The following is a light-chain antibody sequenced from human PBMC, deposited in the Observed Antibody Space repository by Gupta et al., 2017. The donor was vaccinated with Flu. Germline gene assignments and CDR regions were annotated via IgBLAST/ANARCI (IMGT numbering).Light chain of an antibody. CDR1: QSVLYSSNNQNY. J-gene: IGKJ1*01. V-gene: IGKV4-1*01. Sequence: DIVMSQSPDSLAVSLGERATINCKSSQSVLYSSNNQNYLAWYQQKPRQPPKLLIYWASTRESGVPDRFSGSGPGTDFTLTISSLQAEDVAVYYCQQYYTTPRTFGQGTKVEIK. CDR2: WAS. CDR3: QQYYTTPRT.